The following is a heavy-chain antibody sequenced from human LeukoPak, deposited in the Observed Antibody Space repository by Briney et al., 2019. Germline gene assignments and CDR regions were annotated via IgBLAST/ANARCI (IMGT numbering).Heavy chain of an antibody. V-gene: IGHV3-23*05. CDR3: AKAFREFGTSSSYISFDT. D-gene: IGHD3-16*01. Sequence: GGSLRLSCAASGFTFSSFALSWVRQAPGKGLEWVSGVSYTRIATYYADSVKGRFTISRDDSQNILYLQMNGLRAEDTAVYFCAKAFREFGTSSSYISFDTWGQGTMVTVSS. CDR2: VSYTRIAT. CDR1: GFTFSSFA. J-gene: IGHJ3*02.